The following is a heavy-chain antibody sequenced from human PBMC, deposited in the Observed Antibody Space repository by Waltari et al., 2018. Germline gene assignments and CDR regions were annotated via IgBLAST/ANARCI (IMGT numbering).Heavy chain of an antibody. CDR3: ASAVTGKESFPF. CDR2: FIPVLRPP. Sequence: PRVKGLVWWGGFIPVLRPPTYAQNFQGRVTLTADESTNTVHMELRSLTSDDTAVYYCASAVTGKESFPFWGKGTLLTVSS. D-gene: IGHD6-19*01. J-gene: IGHJ1*01. V-gene: IGHV1-69*19.